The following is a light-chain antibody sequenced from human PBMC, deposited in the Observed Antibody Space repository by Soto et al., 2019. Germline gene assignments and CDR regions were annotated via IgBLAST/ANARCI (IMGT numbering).Light chain of an antibody. V-gene: IGKV1-9*01. CDR1: QDISSY. Sequence: DIPLTQYPSFLSASVGDRVTITCRTSQDISSYLAWYQQKPGKAPQLLISAASTLQSGVPSRFSGSGSGTEFTLTISSLQPEDFATYYCQQLKSYPISFGGGTKVEI. CDR2: AAS. J-gene: IGKJ4*01. CDR3: QQLKSYPIS.